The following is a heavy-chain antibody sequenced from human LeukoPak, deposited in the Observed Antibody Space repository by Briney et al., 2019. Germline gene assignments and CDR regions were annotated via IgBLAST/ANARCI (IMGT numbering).Heavy chain of an antibody. CDR3: ARDTRPDDYRFTH. D-gene: IGHD4-11*01. CDR1: GFTFSSYW. Sequence: PGGSLRLSCAASGFTFSSYWMNWVRQAPGKRLEWVANIKQDGSEKYYVDSVKGRFTISRDNAKNSLYLQMNSLRAEDTAVYYCARDTRPDDYRFTHWGQGALVTVSS. J-gene: IGHJ4*02. V-gene: IGHV3-7*01. CDR2: IKQDGSEK.